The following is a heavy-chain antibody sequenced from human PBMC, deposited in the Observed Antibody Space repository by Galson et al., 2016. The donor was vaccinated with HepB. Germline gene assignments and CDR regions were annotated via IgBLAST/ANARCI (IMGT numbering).Heavy chain of an antibody. Sequence: SVKVSCKASGFTFSDSAVQWVRQARGQRLEWIGWIVVGSGDTDYAQKLEERVTITRDLSRSTAFMEVTSPRFEDTAVYYCAARNVKGDVWGQGTTVTVSS. CDR3: AARNVKGDV. CDR2: IVVGSGDT. D-gene: IGHD1-14*01. CDR1: GFTFSDSA. V-gene: IGHV1-58*01. J-gene: IGHJ6*02.